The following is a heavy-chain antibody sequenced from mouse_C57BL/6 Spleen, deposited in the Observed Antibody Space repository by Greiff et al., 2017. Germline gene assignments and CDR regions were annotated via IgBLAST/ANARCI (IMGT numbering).Heavy chain of an antibody. V-gene: IGHV8-12*01. D-gene: IGHD1-1*01. Sequence: QVTLKVSGPGILQSSQTLSLTCSFSGFSLSTSGMGVSWIRQPSGKGLEWLAHIYWDDDKRDKPSLKSRLTIAKETSRNPVFLKITSVDTADTASYCGARRTHYCGTLYGYFDVWGTGTTVTVAS. J-gene: IGHJ1*03. CDR1: GFSLSTSGMG. CDR2: IYWDDDK. CDR3: ARRTHYCGTLYGYFDV.